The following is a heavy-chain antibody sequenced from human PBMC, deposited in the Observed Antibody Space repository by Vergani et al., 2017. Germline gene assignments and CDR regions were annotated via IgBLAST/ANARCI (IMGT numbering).Heavy chain of an antibody. CDR2: VSDDGSNK. J-gene: IGHJ4*02. CDR1: GFTFSSSA. V-gene: IGHV3-30*07. CDR3: AKADYDSSGYLDY. Sequence: VQLLESGGGEVQPGRSLRLSCAASGFTFSSSALHWVRQAPGKGLEWVAVVSDDGSNKSCGDSVKGRFTISRDNSKNTLYLQMNSLRAEDTAVYYCAKADYDSSGYLDYWGQGTLVTVSS. D-gene: IGHD3-22*01.